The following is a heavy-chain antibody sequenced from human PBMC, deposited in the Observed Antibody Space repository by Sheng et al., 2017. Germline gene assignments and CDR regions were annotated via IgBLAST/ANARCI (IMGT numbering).Heavy chain of an antibody. CDR2: IYRSGTT. CDR1: GDSISSTNYY. V-gene: IGHV4-61*02. D-gene: IGHD1-7*01. J-gene: IGHJ5*02. CDR3: ARSNWNYIGWFDP. Sequence: QVQLQESGPGLVKPSQTLSLTCTVSGDSISSTNYYWSWIRQPAVKGLEWIGRIYRSGTTNNNPSLKSRVTFSVDTSKNQFSLKLSSVTAADTAVYYCARSNWNYIGWFDPWGQGTLVTVSS.